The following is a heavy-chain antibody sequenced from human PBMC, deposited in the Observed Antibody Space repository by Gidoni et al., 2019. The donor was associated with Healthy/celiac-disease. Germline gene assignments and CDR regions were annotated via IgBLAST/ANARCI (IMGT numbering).Heavy chain of an antibody. CDR3: TYSGYYLYYFDY. Sequence: EVQLVESGGGLVKPGGSLTLSCAASGFTFSGSAMHWVRQASGKGLEWVGRIRSKANSYATAYAASVKGRFTISRDDSKNTAYLQMNSLKTEDTAVYYCTYSGYYLYYFDYWGQGTLVTVSS. CDR2: IRSKANSYAT. D-gene: IGHD3-22*01. V-gene: IGHV3-73*02. CDR1: GFTFSGSA. J-gene: IGHJ4*02.